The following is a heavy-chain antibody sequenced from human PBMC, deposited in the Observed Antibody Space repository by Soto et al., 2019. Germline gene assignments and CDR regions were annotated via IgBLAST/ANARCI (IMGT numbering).Heavy chain of an antibody. CDR2: ISSSSSTI. D-gene: IGHD3-22*01. J-gene: IGHJ2*01. CDR3: ARAKVTRIVEEAWYFDL. V-gene: IGHV3-48*02. Sequence: EVQLVESGGGLVQPGGSLRLSCAASGFTFSSYSMNWVRQAPGKGLEWVSYISSSSSTIYYADSVKGRFTISRDNAKNSLYLQMNSRRDEDTAVYYCARAKVTRIVEEAWYFDLWGRGTLVTVSS. CDR1: GFTFSSYS.